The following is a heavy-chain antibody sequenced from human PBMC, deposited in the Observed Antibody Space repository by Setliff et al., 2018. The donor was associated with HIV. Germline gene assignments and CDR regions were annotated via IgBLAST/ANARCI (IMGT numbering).Heavy chain of an antibody. Sequence: SETLSLTCTVSGGFISNSRYYWSWIRQPPGKGLEWSGSIYYSGSTYYNPSLKSRVTISVDTSKNQFSLKLRSVTAADAAVYYCASRVYYYDSSGYLREEGFDPWGQGTLVTVSS. CDR1: GGFISNSRYY. CDR2: IYYSGST. V-gene: IGHV4-39*01. J-gene: IGHJ5*02. D-gene: IGHD3-22*01. CDR3: ASRVYYYDSSGYLREEGFDP.